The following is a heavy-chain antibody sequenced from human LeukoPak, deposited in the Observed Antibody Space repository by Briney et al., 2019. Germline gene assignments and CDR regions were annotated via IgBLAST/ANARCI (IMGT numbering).Heavy chain of an antibody. CDR1: GGSISSYY. CDR2: IYTSGST. D-gene: IGHD3-22*01. J-gene: IGHJ3*02. V-gene: IGHV4-4*07. CDR3: ARDLTYYYDSDHAFDI. Sequence: SETLSLTCTVSGGSISSYYWSWIRQPAGKGLEWIGRIYTSGSTNYNPSLKSRVTMSVDTSKNQFSLKLSSVTAADTAVYYCARDLTYYYDSDHAFDIWGQGTMVTVSS.